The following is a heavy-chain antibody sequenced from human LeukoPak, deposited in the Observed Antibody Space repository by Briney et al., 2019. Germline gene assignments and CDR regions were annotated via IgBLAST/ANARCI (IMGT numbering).Heavy chain of an antibody. D-gene: IGHD6-6*01. Sequence: PGGSLRLSCAVSGFTISSYAMSWVRQAPGKGLEWVSAISDSGSSTYHIDSVKGRFTISRDNSKNTLYLQMNGLRAEDTAVYYCAKDYPSSLVDYWGQGTLVTVSS. CDR2: ISDSGSST. CDR1: GFTISSYA. V-gene: IGHV3-23*01. J-gene: IGHJ4*02. CDR3: AKDYPSSLVDY.